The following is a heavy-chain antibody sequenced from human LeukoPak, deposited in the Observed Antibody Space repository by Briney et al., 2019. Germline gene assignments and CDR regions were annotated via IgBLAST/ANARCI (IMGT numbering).Heavy chain of an antibody. CDR1: GGTFSSYA. V-gene: IGHV1-69*13. Sequence: SVKVSCKASGGTFSSYAISWVRQAPGQGLEWMGGIIPIFGTANYAQKFQGRVTITADESTSTAYMELSSLRSEDTAVYYCARGHSPPGSSSGFEYYYYYMDVWGKGTTVTVSS. CDR3: ARGHSPPGSSSGFEYYYYYMDV. D-gene: IGHD6-6*01. CDR2: IIPIFGTA. J-gene: IGHJ6*03.